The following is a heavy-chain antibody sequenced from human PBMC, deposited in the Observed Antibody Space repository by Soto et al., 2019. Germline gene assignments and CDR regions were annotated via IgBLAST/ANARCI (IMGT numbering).Heavy chain of an antibody. Sequence: GGSLRFSCAASGFTFSSYNMNWVRQAPGKGLEWVSSISSSSYIYYADSVKGRFTISRDNAKNSLYLQMSSLRAEDTAVYYCARVHYYDSSAYYLWGQGTLVTVSS. CDR1: GFTFSSYN. V-gene: IGHV3-21*01. J-gene: IGHJ4*02. CDR2: ISSSSYI. CDR3: ARVHYYDSSAYYL. D-gene: IGHD3-22*01.